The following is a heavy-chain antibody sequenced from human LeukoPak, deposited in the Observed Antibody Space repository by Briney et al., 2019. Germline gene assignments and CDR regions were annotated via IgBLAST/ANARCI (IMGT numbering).Heavy chain of an antibody. J-gene: IGHJ3*02. V-gene: IGHV4-34*01. CDR2: INHSGST. Sequence: GSLRLSCAASGFTFSSYWMSWVRQPPGKGLEWIGEINHSGSTNYNPSLKSRVTISVDTSKNQFSLKLSSVTAADTAVYYCARRGERITMVRGVIGAFDIWGQGTMVTVSS. D-gene: IGHD3-10*01. CDR1: GFTFSSYW. CDR3: ARRGERITMVRGVIGAFDI.